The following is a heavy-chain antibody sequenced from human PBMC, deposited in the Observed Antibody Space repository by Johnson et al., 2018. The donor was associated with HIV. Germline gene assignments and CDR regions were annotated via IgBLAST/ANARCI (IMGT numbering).Heavy chain of an antibody. CDR2: IKQDGSEK. D-gene: IGHD2-8*01. CDR3: ARGHNGAFDS. Sequence: VQLVESGGGLVQPGGSLRLSCAASGFSFSRYWVSWVRQAPGKGLEWVANIKQDGSEKYYVDSVRGRFTISSDNAKNSLYLQMTSLRAEGTAVYYCARGHNGAFDSWGQGTMVTVSS. J-gene: IGHJ3*02. CDR1: GFSFSRYW. V-gene: IGHV3-7*05.